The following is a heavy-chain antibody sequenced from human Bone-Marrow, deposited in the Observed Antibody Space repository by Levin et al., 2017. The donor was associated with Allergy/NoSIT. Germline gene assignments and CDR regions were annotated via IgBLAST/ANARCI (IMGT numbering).Heavy chain of an antibody. CDR1: GGSIGTYY. V-gene: IGHV4-59*01. CDR2: IFYSGTT. Sequence: SETLSLTCSVSGGSIGTYYWSWMRQSPAKGLEWIGYIFYSGTTKYNHSLTSRVTISVDTSKNQVSLRLNSVTAADTAVYYCARGYYDDRPFDFWGQGTLVSVSS. D-gene: IGHD4-17*01. CDR3: ARGYYDDRPFDF. J-gene: IGHJ4*02.